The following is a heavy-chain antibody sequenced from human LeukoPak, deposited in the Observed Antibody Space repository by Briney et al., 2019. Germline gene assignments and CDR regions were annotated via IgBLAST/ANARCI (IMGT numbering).Heavy chain of an antibody. V-gene: IGHV4-59*01. D-gene: IGHD2-8*01. CDR2: IYYSGST. Sequence: SETLSLTCTVSGGSISSYYWSWIRQPPGKGLEWIGYIYYSGSTNYNPSLKSRVTISVDTSKNQFSLKLSSATAADTAVYYCARSKVYAIPYYYYYMDVWGKGTTVTVSS. CDR3: ARSKVYAIPYYYYYMDV. J-gene: IGHJ6*03. CDR1: GGSISSYY.